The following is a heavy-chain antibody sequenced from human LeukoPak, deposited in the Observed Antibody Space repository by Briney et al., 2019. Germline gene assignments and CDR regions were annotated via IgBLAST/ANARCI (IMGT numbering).Heavy chain of an antibody. Sequence: GESLKISCKGSGYSFPYYWIGWVRQAPGQGLEWMGWISAYNGNTNYAQKLQGRVTMTTDTSTSTAYMELRSLRSDDTAVYYCARDELLENSAPANDAFDIWGQGTMVTVSS. CDR3: ARDELLENSAPANDAFDI. CDR2: ISAYNGNT. D-gene: IGHD1-26*01. CDR1: GYSFPYYW. J-gene: IGHJ3*02. V-gene: IGHV1-18*04.